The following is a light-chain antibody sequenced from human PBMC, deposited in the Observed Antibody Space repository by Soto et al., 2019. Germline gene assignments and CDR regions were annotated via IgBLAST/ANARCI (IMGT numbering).Light chain of an antibody. J-gene: IGKJ5*01. CDR2: SAS. V-gene: IGKV3-15*01. Sequence: EIVMTQSPATLSVSPGERATLSRRASQSVFSNLAWYQQKPGQAPRLLIYSASARATGIPARFSGSGSGTEFTLTISSLQSEDFAVYYCQHYNNWPFTFGQGTRLEIK. CDR1: QSVFSN. CDR3: QHYNNWPFT.